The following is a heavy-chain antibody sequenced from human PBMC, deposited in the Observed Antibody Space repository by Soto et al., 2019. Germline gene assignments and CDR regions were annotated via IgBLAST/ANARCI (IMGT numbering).Heavy chain of an antibody. J-gene: IGHJ5*01. CDR2: FDPEDGET. CDR3: ATEGRYSYGTINWFDS. D-gene: IGHD5-18*01. V-gene: IGHV1-24*01. CDR1: GYTLTELS. Sequence: QVQLVQSGAEEKKPGASVKVSCKVSGYTLTELSMHWVRQAPGKGLEWMGGFDPEDGETIYAQKFQGRGTMTEDTSIDTAYMELSSLRSEDTAVYYCATEGRYSYGTINWFDSWGQGTLFTVS.